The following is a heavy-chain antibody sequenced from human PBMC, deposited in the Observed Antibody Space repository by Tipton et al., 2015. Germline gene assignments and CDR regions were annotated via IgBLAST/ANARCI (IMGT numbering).Heavy chain of an antibody. Sequence: SLRLSCAASGFTFSSYAMSWVRQAPGKGLEWVSTISGTGGSTYYADSVKGRFTISRDNIKNTLHLQMNSLRAEDTAVYYCAKDEYSSYYYNYGMDVWGQGTTVTVSS. J-gene: IGHJ6*02. CDR1: GFTFSSYA. V-gene: IGHV3-23*01. D-gene: IGHD6-6*01. CDR3: AKDEYSSYYYNYGMDV. CDR2: ISGTGGST.